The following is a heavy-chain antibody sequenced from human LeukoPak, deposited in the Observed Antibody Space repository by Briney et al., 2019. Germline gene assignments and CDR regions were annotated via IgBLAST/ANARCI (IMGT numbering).Heavy chain of an antibody. D-gene: IGHD1-7*01. J-gene: IGHJ4*02. CDR1: GFTFSSYA. V-gene: IGHV3-30-3*01. CDR2: ISYDGSNK. CDR3: ARDKTSFDY. Sequence: GGSLRLSCAASGFTFSSYAMHWVRQAPGKGLEWVAVISYDGSNKYYADSVKGRFTISRDSSKNTLYLQMNSLRAEDTAVYYCARDKTSFDYWGQGTLVTVSS.